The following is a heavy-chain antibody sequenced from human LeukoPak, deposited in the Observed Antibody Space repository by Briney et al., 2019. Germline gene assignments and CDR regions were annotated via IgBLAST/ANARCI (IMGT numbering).Heavy chain of an antibody. CDR2: ISSGGSSI. Sequence: GGSLRLSCAASGFSFSDYYMSWFRQAPGKGLEWVSYISSGGSSIYYADSVKGRFTISRDNAKSSLYLQMNSLRAEDTAVYYCAREIPVAATVDYWGQGTLVTVSS. V-gene: IGHV3-11*04. CDR1: GFSFSDYY. CDR3: AREIPVAATVDY. J-gene: IGHJ4*02. D-gene: IGHD6-19*01.